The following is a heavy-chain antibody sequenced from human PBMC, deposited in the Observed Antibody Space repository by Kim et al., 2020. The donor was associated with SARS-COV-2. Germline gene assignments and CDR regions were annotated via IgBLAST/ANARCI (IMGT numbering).Heavy chain of an antibody. D-gene: IGHD2-8*01. J-gene: IGHJ4*02. V-gene: IGHV3-7*01. CDR2: IKGDGTDK. CDR1: GFTLSNYY. Sequence: GGSLRLSCAASGFTLSNYYMNWVRQSPGKGLEWVADIKGDGTDKYYVDSVKGPFTISSDNAKNSLYLQMNSLRAEETAVYYCARDSEYNFNGVRYSVLDVCGQGPLVSVSS. CDR3: ARDSEYNFNGVRYSVLDV.